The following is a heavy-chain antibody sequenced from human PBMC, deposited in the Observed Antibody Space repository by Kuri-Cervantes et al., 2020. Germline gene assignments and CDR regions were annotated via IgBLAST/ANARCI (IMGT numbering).Heavy chain of an antibody. CDR3: ARGGSKGQILWFGESGMDV. D-gene: IGHD3-10*01. CDR1: GGSISSGGYY. Sequence: SETLSLTCTVSGGSISSGGYYWSWIRQHPGKGLEWIGYIYYSGSTYYNPSLKSRVTISVDTSKNQFSLKLSSVTAADTAVYYCARGGSKGQILWFGESGMDVWGQGTTVTGSS. J-gene: IGHJ6*01. CDR2: IYYSGST. V-gene: IGHV4-31*03.